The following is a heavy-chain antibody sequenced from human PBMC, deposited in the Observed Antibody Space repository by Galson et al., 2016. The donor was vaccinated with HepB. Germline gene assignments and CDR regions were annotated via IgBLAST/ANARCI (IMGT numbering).Heavy chain of an antibody. Sequence: SLRLSCATSGFTFVDYDMTWVRQAPGKGLEWVSSISSSDGRTWYADSVRGRFTISTDNSKTTLYVQMNSLRVDDSAIYYCAKSQFALPDSGWFNAFDLWGQGTMVTVSS. CDR3: AKSQFALPDSGWFNAFDL. CDR2: ISSSDGRT. CDR1: GFTFVDYD. V-gene: IGHV3-23*01. D-gene: IGHD6-19*01. J-gene: IGHJ3*01.